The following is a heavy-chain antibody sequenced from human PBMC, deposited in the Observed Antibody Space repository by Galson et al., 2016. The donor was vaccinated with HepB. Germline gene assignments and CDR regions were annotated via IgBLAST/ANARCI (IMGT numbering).Heavy chain of an antibody. Sequence: SPRLSCAASGFTFDTYWMAWVRPAPGMGLQWVAHIKEDGGEKYYLDSVKGRFTISRDNSKNTLYLQMNSLRAEDTAVYYCARFIASPWNDYYYYGMDVWGKGTTVTVSS. CDR1: GFTFDTYW. J-gene: IGHJ6*04. V-gene: IGHV3-7*01. D-gene: IGHD1-1*01. CDR3: ARFIASPWNDYYYYGMDV. CDR2: IKEDGGEK.